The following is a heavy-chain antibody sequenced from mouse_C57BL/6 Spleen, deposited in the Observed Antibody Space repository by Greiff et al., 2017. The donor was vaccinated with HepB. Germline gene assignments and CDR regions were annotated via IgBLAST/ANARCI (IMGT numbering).Heavy chain of an antibody. CDR1: GFNIKDDY. V-gene: IGHV14-4*01. CDR2: IDPENGDT. J-gene: IGHJ2*01. Sequence: EVQLQQSGAELVRPGASVKLSCTASGFNIKDDYMHWVKQRPEQGLEWIGWIDPENGDTEYASKFQGKATITADTSSNTAYLQLSSLTSEDTAVYYCTTGGNYFDYWGQSTTLTVSS. CDR3: TTGGNYFDY.